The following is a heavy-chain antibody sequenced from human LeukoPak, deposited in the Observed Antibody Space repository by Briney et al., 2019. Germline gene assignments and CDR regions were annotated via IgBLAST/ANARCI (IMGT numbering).Heavy chain of an antibody. J-gene: IGHJ5*02. V-gene: IGHV4-39*07. CDR3: AATSITIFGVVTEIDP. CDR1: GGSISSSSYY. CDR2: IYYSGST. Sequence: SETLSLTCTVSGGSISSSSYYWGWIRQPPGKGLEWIGSIYYSGSTYYNPSLKSRVTISVDTSKNQFSLKLSSVTAADTAVYYCAATSITIFGVVTEIDPWGQGTLVTVSS. D-gene: IGHD3-3*01.